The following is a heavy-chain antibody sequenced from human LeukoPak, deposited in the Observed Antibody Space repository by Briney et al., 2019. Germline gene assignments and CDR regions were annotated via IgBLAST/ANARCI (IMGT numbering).Heavy chain of an antibody. Sequence: SETLSLTCTVSSYSISNGYYWGWIRQPPGKGLDWIGNIYHSGSAHYNPSLKSRVTMSIDTSKNQFSLKLSSVTAADTAVYFCAREFSGGSLDPWGQGTLVTVSS. CDR2: IYHSGSA. V-gene: IGHV4-38-2*02. CDR3: AREFSGGSLDP. CDR1: SYSISNGYY. D-gene: IGHD2-15*01. J-gene: IGHJ5*02.